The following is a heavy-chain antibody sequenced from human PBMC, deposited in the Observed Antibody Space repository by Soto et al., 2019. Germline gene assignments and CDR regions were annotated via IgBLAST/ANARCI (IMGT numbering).Heavy chain of an antibody. D-gene: IGHD6-13*01. CDR3: ARDKKGEAAGGLYWYFEL. V-gene: IGHV3-33*01. J-gene: IGHJ2*01. CDR2: IWSDGSNK. Sequence: QVQLVESGGGVVQPGRSLRLSCAASGFTFRSYGMHWVRQAPGKGLEWVAVIWSDGSNKYYGDSVKGRFTISRDNSKNTLYLQINSLRAEDTAVYYCARDKKGEAAGGLYWYFELWGRGTLVTVSS. CDR1: GFTFRSYG.